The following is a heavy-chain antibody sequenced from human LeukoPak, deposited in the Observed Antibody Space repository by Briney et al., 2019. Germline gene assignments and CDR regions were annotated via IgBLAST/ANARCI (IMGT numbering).Heavy chain of an antibody. CDR1: GYTFT. CDR2: ISAYNGNT. CDR3: ASLKNYYDSSGYLVTDAFDI. Sequence: GASVKVSCKASGYTFTISWVRQAPGQGLEWMGWISAYNGNTNYAQKLQGRVTMTTDTSTSTAYIELRSLRSDDTAVYYCASLKNYYDSSGYLVTDAFDIWGQGTMVTVSS. V-gene: IGHV1-18*01. J-gene: IGHJ3*02. D-gene: IGHD3-22*01.